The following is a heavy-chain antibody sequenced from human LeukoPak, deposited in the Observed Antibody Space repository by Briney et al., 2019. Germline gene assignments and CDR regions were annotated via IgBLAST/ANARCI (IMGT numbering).Heavy chain of an antibody. Sequence: SETLSLTCAVSVDSISSSKWWSWVRQAPGKGLEWIGEIHPGGSTNYNPSLKSRVTISIDKSKNQFSLKMSSVTAADTAVYYCARSRDTTNYYGMDVWGQGTTVTVSS. J-gene: IGHJ6*02. CDR2: IHPGGST. CDR3: ARSRDTTNYYGMDV. CDR1: VDSISSSKW. D-gene: IGHD1-26*01. V-gene: IGHV4-4*02.